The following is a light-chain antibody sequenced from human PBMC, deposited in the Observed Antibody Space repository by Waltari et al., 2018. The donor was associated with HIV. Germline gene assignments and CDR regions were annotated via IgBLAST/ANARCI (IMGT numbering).Light chain of an antibody. CDR3: AAWDDSLSALV. CDR1: SSNVGSTY. CDR2: RDN. V-gene: IGLV1-47*01. Sequence: QSVLTQPPSVSGTPGQRVTISCSGSSSNVGSTYVYWYQQLPGTAPKPLNYRDNQRPSGVPDRFSGSKSGTSASLAISGLRSEDEADYHCAAWDDSLSALVFGGGTKLAVL. J-gene: IGLJ2*01.